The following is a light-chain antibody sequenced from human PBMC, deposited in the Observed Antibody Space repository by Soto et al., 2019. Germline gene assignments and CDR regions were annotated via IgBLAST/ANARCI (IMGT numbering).Light chain of an antibody. V-gene: IGKV3-11*01. CDR3: QQRSKWPLT. CDR2: DAS. Sequence: EVVLTQSPATLSLSPGERATLSCRASQSVGSNLAWYQQKPGQAPRLLIYDASKRATGIPARFSGSGSGTDFTLTVSSLESEDFAVYYCQQRSKWPLTFGGGTKVEIK. J-gene: IGKJ4*01. CDR1: QSVGSN.